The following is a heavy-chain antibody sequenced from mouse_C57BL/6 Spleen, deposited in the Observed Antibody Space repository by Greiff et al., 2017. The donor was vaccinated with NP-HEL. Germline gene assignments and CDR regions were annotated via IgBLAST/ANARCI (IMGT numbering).Heavy chain of an antibody. CDR2: IDPETGGT. CDR3: TRGNTVAVRGFAY. D-gene: IGHD1-1*01. Sequence: VQLQQSGAELVRPGASVTLSCKASGYTFTDYEMHWVKQTPVHGLEWIGAIDPETGGTAYNQKFKGKAILTADKSSSTAYMELRSLTSEDSAVYYCTRGNTVAVRGFAYWGQGTLVTVSA. CDR1: GYTFTDYE. J-gene: IGHJ3*01. V-gene: IGHV1-15*01.